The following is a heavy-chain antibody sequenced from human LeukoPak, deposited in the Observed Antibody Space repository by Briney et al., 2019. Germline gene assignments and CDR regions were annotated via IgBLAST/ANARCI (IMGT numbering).Heavy chain of an antibody. CDR2: INPGDSDF. D-gene: IGHD2-15*01. CDR3: ARGYCSGETCRYVTKYFDY. V-gene: IGHV5-51*01. J-gene: IGHJ4*02. CDR1: GYSFTSYW. Sequence: GESLKISCKGSGYSFTSYWIGWVRQMPGKGLEWMGIINPGDSDFRYSPSFQGQVTISADKSVTTAYLQWSSLKASDTAMYYCARGYCSGETCRYVTKYFDYWGQGTLVTVSS.